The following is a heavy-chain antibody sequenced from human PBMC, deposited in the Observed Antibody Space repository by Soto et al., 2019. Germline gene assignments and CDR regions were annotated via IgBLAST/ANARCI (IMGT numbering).Heavy chain of an antibody. Sequence: SVKVSCKAPGYTFTSYYMHWVRQAPGQGLEWMGIINPSGGSTSYAQKFQGRVTMTRDTSTSTVYMELSSLRSEDTAVYYCARVGYYSDSSGYHFQHWGQGTLVTVSS. V-gene: IGHV1-46*01. J-gene: IGHJ1*01. CDR1: GYTFTSYY. CDR2: INPSGGST. CDR3: ARVGYYSDSSGYHFQH. D-gene: IGHD3-22*01.